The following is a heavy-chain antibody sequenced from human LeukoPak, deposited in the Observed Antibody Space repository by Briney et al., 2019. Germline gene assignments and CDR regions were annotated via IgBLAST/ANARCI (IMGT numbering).Heavy chain of an antibody. D-gene: IGHD3-22*01. J-gene: IGHJ5*02. CDR2: IYYSGST. V-gene: IGHV4-59*11. CDR1: GGSISSHY. CDR3: ARDYDSSGYYPNWFDP. Sequence: PSETLSLTCTVSGGSISSHYWSWIRQPPGEGLEWIGYIYYSGSTNYNPSLKSRVTISVDTSKNQFSLKLSSVTAADTAVYYCARDYDSSGYYPNWFDPWGQGTLVTVSS.